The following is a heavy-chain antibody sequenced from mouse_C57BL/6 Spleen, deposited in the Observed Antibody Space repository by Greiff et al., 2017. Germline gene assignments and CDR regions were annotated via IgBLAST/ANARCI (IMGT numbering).Heavy chain of an antibody. D-gene: IGHD2-5*01. CDR2: IYPGDGDT. V-gene: IGHV1-80*01. CDR1: GYAFSSYW. CDR3: ARSSYSNLYAMDY. J-gene: IGHJ4*01. Sequence: QVQLKESGAELVKPGASVKISCKASGYAFSSYWMNWVKQRPGKGLEWIGQIYPGDGDTNYNGKFKGKATLTADKSSSTAYMQLSSLTSEDSAVYFCARSSYSNLYAMDYWGQGTSVTVSS.